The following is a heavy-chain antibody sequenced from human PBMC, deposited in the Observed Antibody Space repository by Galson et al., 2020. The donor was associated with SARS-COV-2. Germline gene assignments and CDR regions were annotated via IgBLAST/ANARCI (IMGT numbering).Heavy chain of an antibody. CDR3: ARLREDVTMILMVRTTWHYFDY. Sequence: SETLSLTCAVYGGSFSGYYWNWIRQPPGKGLEWIGEINQSGSINYNPSLKSRVTISADTSKNQFSLNLSSVTAADTAVYYCARLREDVTMILMVRTTWHYFDYWGQGTLVTVSS. CDR2: INQSGSI. D-gene: IGHD3-22*01. CDR1: GGSFSGYY. V-gene: IGHV4-34*01. J-gene: IGHJ4*02.